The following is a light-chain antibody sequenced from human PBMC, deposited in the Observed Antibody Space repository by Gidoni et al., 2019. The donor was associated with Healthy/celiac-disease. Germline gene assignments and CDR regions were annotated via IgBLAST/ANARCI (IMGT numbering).Light chain of an antibody. CDR1: QSLLHSNGYTY. J-gene: IGKJ4*01. V-gene: IGKV2-28*01. CDR3: MQALQTVLT. CDR2: LGS. Sequence: DIVMTQSPLSLPVTPGEPASISCRSSQSLLHSNGYTYLDWYLRKPGQSPQLLISLGSNRASGVPDRFSGSGSGTDFTLKISRVEAEDVGVYYCMQALQTVLTFXGXTKVEIK.